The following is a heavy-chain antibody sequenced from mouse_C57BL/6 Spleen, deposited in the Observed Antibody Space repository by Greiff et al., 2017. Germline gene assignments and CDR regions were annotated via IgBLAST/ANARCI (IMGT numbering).Heavy chain of an antibody. CDR2: IDPSDSYT. CDR3: ARLVGRDYWYFDV. CDR1: GYTFTSYW. J-gene: IGHJ1*03. D-gene: IGHD1-1*02. Sequence: QVQLQQPGAELVKPGASVKLSCKASGYTFTSYWMQWVKQRPGQGLEWIGEIDPSDSYTNYNQKFKGKATLTVDTSSSTAYMQLSSLTSEDSAVYYCARLVGRDYWYFDVWGTGTTVTVSS. V-gene: IGHV1-50*01.